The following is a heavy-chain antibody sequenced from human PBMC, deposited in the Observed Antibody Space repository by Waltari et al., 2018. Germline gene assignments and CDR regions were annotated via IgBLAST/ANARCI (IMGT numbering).Heavy chain of an antibody. CDR2: IYGSSGST. D-gene: IGHD5-18*01. J-gene: IGHJ4*02. Sequence: QVQLQESGPAVVKPSETLSLTCAVSGGSISGGYGWSWIRQAPGKGMEWIGSIYGSSGSTYYNPSLKSRVTISKDTSKNQFSLKLSSVTAADTAAADTAVYYCARESGSGYSYEWGQGVLVTVSS. CDR1: GGSISGGYG. CDR3: AVYYCARESGSGYSYE. V-gene: IGHV4-38-2*01.